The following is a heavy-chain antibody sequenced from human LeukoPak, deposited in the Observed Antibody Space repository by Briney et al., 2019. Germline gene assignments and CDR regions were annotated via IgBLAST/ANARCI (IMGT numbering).Heavy chain of an antibody. D-gene: IGHD2-15*01. CDR2: ISYDGSNK. CDR1: GFTFSSYA. J-gene: IGHJ4*02. V-gene: IGHV3-30-3*01. Sequence: GGSLRLSCAASGFTFSSYAMHWVRQAPGKGLEWVAVISYDGSNKYYADSVKGRFTISRDNSKNTLYLQMNSLRAEDTAVYYYARATHEAGVVVAATTDYWGQGTLVTVSS. CDR3: ARATHEAGVVVAATTDY.